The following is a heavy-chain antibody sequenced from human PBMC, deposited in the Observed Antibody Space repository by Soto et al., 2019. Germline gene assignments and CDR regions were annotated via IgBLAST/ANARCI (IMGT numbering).Heavy chain of an antibody. V-gene: IGHV4-4*07. J-gene: IGHJ5*02. Sequence: SETLSLTCSVSGGTISGYYWTWIRQPAGKGLEWIGRIYSSGNTKYNPSLQSRVTMSLDTSNNQFSLRLTSVTAADTAVYYCAIGQRFSNCSDPCGQRTLVTISS. CDR1: GGTISGYY. CDR2: IYSSGNT. CDR3: AIGQRFSNCSDP. D-gene: IGHD3-3*01.